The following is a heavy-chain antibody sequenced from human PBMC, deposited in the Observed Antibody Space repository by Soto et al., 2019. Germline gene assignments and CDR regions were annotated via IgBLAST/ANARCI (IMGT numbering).Heavy chain of an antibody. D-gene: IGHD6-6*01. CDR1: GGTFSSYA. CDR2: IIPIFGTA. CDR3: ARGSPSTTYSSSSSDYYYGMDV. V-gene: IGHV1-69*13. J-gene: IGHJ6*02. Sequence: SVKVSCKASGGTFSSYAISWVRQAPGQGLEWMGGIIPIFGTANYAQKFQGRVTITADESTSTAYMELSSLRSEDTAVYYCARGSPSTTYSSSSSDYYYGMDVWGQGTTVTVSS.